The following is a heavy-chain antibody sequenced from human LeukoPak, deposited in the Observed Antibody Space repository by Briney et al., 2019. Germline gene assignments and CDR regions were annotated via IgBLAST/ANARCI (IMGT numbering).Heavy chain of an antibody. V-gene: IGHV4-59*01. CDR3: ARRVGWPTTTYYYMDV. CDR1: GGSISSYY. CDR2: IYYSGST. Sequence: SETLSLTCTVSGGSISSYYWSWIRQPPGKGLEWIGYIYYSGSTNYNPSLKSRVSISLDTSKNTVSLKMTSVSAADTAVYYCARRVGWPTTTYYYMDVWGKGTTVTISS. J-gene: IGHJ6*03. D-gene: IGHD6-19*01.